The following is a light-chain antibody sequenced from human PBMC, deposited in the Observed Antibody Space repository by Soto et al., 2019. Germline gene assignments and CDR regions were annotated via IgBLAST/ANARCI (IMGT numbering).Light chain of an antibody. CDR2: GQS. Sequence: EIVLTQSPGTLYLSPGERATLYCRASQSVNLNYLAWYEQRPGQSPRLLIYGQSRRASGIPDRFSGGGSGTDFTLTISRLEPEDFAVYYCQQFGDFPYTFGQGTKLEIK. CDR3: QQFGDFPYT. J-gene: IGKJ2*01. CDR1: QSVNLNY. V-gene: IGKV3-20*01.